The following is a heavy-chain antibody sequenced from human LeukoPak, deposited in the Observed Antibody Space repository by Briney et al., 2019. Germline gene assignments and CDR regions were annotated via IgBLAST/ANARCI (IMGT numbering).Heavy chain of an antibody. V-gene: IGHV3-23*01. CDR2: ISGSGGST. J-gene: IGHJ4*02. CDR1: GFTFSSYA. D-gene: IGHD2-15*01. Sequence: GGSLRLSCAASGFTFSSYAMSWVRQAPGKGLEWVSAISGSGGSTYYADSVKGRFTISRDNSKDTLYLQMDSLRAEDTAVYYCAKGSGSSCYSPCDYWGQGILVTVSS. CDR3: AKGSGSSCYSPCDY.